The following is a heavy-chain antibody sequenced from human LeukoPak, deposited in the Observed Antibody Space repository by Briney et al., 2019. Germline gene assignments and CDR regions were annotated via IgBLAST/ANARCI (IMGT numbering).Heavy chain of an antibody. Sequence: SLRLSCAASGFTFDDYAMQWVRQTPGRGLGWVSGISWDSGAIGYADSVKGRFTISRDNAKNSLYLQMNSLRTEDMALYYCAKSLRTYDAFDIWGQGTMVTVSS. D-gene: IGHD1-14*01. V-gene: IGHV3-9*03. CDR3: AKSLRTYDAFDI. CDR2: ISWDSGAI. J-gene: IGHJ3*02. CDR1: GFTFDDYA.